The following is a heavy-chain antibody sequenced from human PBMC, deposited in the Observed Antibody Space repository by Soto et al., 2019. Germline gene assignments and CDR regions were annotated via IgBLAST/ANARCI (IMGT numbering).Heavy chain of an antibody. CDR2: ISYDGSNK. J-gene: IGHJ4*02. CDR3: ARDSSSWYYYNIGSYYDFWSGYHYFDY. Sequence: PGGSLRLSCAASGFTFSSYAMHWVRQAPGKGLEWVAVISYDGSNKYYADSVKGRFTISRDNSKNTLYLQMNSLRAEDTAVYYCARDSSSWYYYNIGSYYDFWSGYHYFDYWGQGTLVTVSS. D-gene: IGHD3-3*01. V-gene: IGHV3-30-3*01. CDR1: GFTFSSYA.